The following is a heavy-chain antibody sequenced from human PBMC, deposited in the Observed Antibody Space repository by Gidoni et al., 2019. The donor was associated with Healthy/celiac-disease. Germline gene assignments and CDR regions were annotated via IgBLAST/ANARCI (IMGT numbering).Heavy chain of an antibody. V-gene: IGHV3-7*01. D-gene: IGHD1-1*01. Sequence: EVQLVESGGGLVQPGGSLRLSCAASGFTFSSYWTSWVRQAPGKGLEWVANIKQDGSEKYYVDSVKGRFTISRDNAKNSLYLQMNSLRAEDTAVYYCARECFSGTTPLGGMDVWGQGTTVTVSS. CDR2: IKQDGSEK. J-gene: IGHJ6*02. CDR3: ARECFSGTTPLGGMDV. CDR1: GFTFSSYW.